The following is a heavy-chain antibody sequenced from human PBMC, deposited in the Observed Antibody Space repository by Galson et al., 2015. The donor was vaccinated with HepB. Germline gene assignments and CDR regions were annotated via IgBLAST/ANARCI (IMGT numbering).Heavy chain of an antibody. D-gene: IGHD2-2*01. CDR2: IYTSGST. Sequence: ETLSLTCTVSGGSISSYYWSWIRQPAGKGLEWIGRIYTSGSTNYNPSLKSRVTMSVDTSKNQFSLKLSSVTTADTAVYYCARGGGYCSSTSCPPIINGMDVWGQGTTVTVSS. J-gene: IGHJ6*02. V-gene: IGHV4-4*07. CDR1: GGSISSYY. CDR3: ARGGGYCSSTSCPPIINGMDV.